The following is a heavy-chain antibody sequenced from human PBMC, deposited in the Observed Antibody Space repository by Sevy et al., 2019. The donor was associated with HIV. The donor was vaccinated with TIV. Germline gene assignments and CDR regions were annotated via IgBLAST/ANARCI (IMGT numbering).Heavy chain of an antibody. Sequence: GESLKISCKGSGYSFTSYWIGWVRQMPGKGLEWMGIIYPGDSDTRYSPSFQGQVTISADKSISTAYLQWSSLKASDTAMYYCARLRIVGATWHYYGMDVWGQGTTVTVSS. CDR2: IYPGDSDT. CDR3: ARLRIVGATWHYYGMDV. J-gene: IGHJ6*02. V-gene: IGHV5-51*01. CDR1: GYSFTSYW. D-gene: IGHD1-26*01.